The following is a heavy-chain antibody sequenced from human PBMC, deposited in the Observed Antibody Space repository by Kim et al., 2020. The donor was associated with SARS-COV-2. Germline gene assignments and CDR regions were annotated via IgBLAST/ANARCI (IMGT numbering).Heavy chain of an antibody. CDR2: ISSSGSYV. CDR1: GFIFSDYY. V-gene: IGHV3-11*01. J-gene: IGHJ4*01. D-gene: IGHD3-10*01. CDR3: ARVPFGDLSAYYFDC. Sequence: GGSLRLSCAASGFIFSDYYMTWIRQAPGKGLEWVSYISSSGSYVNYADSVKGRFTISRDNAKNSLYLQMSSLRAEDTALYYCARVPFGDLSAYYFDCWG.